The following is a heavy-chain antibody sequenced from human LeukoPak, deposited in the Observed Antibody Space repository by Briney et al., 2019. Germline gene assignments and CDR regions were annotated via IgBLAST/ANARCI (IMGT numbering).Heavy chain of an antibody. Sequence: SETLSLTCAVSGYSISSGYYWGWIRQPPGKGLEWIGSIYHSGSTYYNPSLKSRVTISVDTSKNQFSLKLSSVTAADTAVYYCARLSQRLGDFDYWGQGTLATVSS. J-gene: IGHJ4*02. CDR1: GYSISSGYY. CDR2: IYHSGST. D-gene: IGHD6-25*01. CDR3: ARLSQRLGDFDY. V-gene: IGHV4-38-2*01.